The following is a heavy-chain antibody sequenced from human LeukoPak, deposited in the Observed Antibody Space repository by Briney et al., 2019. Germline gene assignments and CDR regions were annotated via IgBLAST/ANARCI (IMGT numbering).Heavy chain of an antibody. CDR1: GFTFSSYA. D-gene: IGHD6-19*01. CDR3: ARDPVAAPIYYFDY. Sequence: GGSLRLSCAACGFTFSSYAMHWVRQAPGKGLEWVAVISYDGSNKYYADSVKGRFTISRDNSKNTLYLQMNSLRAEDTAVYYCARDPVAAPIYYFDYWGQGTLVTVSS. V-gene: IGHV3-30-3*01. CDR2: ISYDGSNK. J-gene: IGHJ4*02.